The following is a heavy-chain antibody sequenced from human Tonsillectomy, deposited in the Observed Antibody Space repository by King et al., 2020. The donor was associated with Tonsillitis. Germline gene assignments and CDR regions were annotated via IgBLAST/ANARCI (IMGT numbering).Heavy chain of an antibody. CDR1: GFTFSNYA. Sequence: VQLVESGGGLVRPGGSLRLSCTASGFTFSNYAMNWVRQAPGKGLEWVSGISGSGGSTHYADSVKGRFTISRDNSKDTLYLQMNSLRAEDTAVYYCAKISLNRPPHYFDCWGQGTLVTVSS. CDR3: AKISLNRPPHYFDC. V-gene: IGHV3-23*04. J-gene: IGHJ4*02. CDR2: ISGSGGST.